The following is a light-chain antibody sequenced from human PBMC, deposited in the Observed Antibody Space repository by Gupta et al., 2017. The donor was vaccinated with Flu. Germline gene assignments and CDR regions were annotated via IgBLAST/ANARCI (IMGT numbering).Light chain of an antibody. CDR3: LQDYNYPLT. CDR2: SAS. V-gene: IGKV1-6*01. Sequence: PSSLSASVGDRVTITCRASQGIRNDLGWYQQKPGEAPKLLIYSASSLQSGVPSRFSGSRSGTDFTLTISSLQPEDFATYYCLQDYNYPLTFGGGTKVEIK. CDR1: QGIRND. J-gene: IGKJ4*01.